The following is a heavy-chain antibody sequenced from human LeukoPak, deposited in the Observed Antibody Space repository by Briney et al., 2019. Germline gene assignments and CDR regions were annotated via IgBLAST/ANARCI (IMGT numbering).Heavy chain of an antibody. V-gene: IGHV4-31*03. D-gene: IGHD3-10*01. CDR2: ICYSGST. Sequence: PSETLSLTCTVSGGSISSGGYYWSWIRQHPGKGLEWIGYICYSGSTYYNPSLKSRVTISVDTSKNQFSLKLSSVTAADTAVYYCARVSPLYGSGSYYDPLFDYWGQGTLVTVSS. CDR3: ARVSPLYGSGSYYDPLFDY. CDR1: GGSISSGGYY. J-gene: IGHJ4*02.